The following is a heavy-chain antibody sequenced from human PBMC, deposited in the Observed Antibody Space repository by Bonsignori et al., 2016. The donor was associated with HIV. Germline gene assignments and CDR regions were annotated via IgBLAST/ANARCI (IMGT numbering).Heavy chain of an antibody. CDR1: GFTFSSYE. Sequence: GGSLRLSCAASGFTFSSYEMNWVRQAPGKGLEWVSYISSSGSTIYYADSVKGRFTISRDNAKNSLYLQMNSLRAEDTAVYYCARETAGITMIVVAGYYFDYWGQGTLVTVSS. V-gene: IGHV3-48*03. CDR3: ARETAGITMIVVAGYYFDY. J-gene: IGHJ4*02. CDR2: ISSSGSTI. D-gene: IGHD3-22*01.